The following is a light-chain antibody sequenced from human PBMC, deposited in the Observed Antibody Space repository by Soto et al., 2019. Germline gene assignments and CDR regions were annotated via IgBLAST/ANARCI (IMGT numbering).Light chain of an antibody. Sequence: QSALTQPASVSGSPRQSITISCTGTNSDVGFYDYVSWYQQYPGKAPKLMIYDGTKRPSGVSNRFSGAKSGNTASLTISGLQAEDEADYYCSSYTSSSTLVIFGGGTKVTVL. J-gene: IGLJ2*01. CDR2: DGT. CDR3: SSYTSSSTLVI. V-gene: IGLV2-14*01. CDR1: NSDVGFYDY.